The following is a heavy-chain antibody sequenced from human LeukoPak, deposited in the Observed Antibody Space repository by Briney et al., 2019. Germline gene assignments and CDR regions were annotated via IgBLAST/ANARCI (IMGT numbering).Heavy chain of an antibody. CDR2: IDNSGGTI. J-gene: IGHJ4*02. CDR3: ARDDGYSSNWYSVY. Sequence: AGGSLRLSCAASGFTFSSYEMNWVRQAPGKGLEWVSYIDNSGGTIYYADSVKGRFTISRDNAKNSLYLQMNSLRAEDTAVYYCARDDGYSSNWYSVYWGQGTLVTVSS. V-gene: IGHV3-48*03. D-gene: IGHD6-13*01. CDR1: GFTFSSYE.